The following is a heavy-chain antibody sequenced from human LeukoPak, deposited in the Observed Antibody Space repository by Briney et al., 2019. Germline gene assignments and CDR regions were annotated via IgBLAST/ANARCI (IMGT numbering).Heavy chain of an antibody. J-gene: IGHJ4*02. Sequence: ASVKVSCKASGYTFTGYYMHWVRQAPGQGLEWMGWINPNSGGTNYAQKFQGRVTTTRDTSISTAYMELSRLRSADTAVYYCARMAGYYGSGTYSLNYWGQGTLVTVSS. CDR2: INPNSGGT. V-gene: IGHV1-2*02. CDR1: GYTFTGYY. CDR3: ARMAGYYGSGTYSLNY. D-gene: IGHD3-10*01.